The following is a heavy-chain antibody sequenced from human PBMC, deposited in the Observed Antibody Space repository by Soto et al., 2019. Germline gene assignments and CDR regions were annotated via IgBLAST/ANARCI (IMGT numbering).Heavy chain of an antibody. D-gene: IGHD1-1*01. J-gene: IGHJ4*02. V-gene: IGHV4-59*08. CDR1: GGSISSYY. CDR3: ARRGWNDYFDY. Sequence: SETLSLTCTVSGGSISSYYWSWIRQPPGKGLEWIGYIYYSGSTNYNPSLKSRVTISVDTSKNQFSLKLTSVTAADTAVYYCARRGWNDYFDYWGQGTLVTVSS. CDR2: IYYSGST.